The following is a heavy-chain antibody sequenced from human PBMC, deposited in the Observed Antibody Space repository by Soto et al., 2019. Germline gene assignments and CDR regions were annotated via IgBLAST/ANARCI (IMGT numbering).Heavy chain of an antibody. CDR1: GGTFSSYA. D-gene: IGHD5-18*01. J-gene: IGHJ4*02. CDR3: ARGTSRYSYGFRGRFDS. V-gene: IGHV1-69*13. Sequence: SVKVSCKASGGTFSSYAISWVRQAPGQGLEWMGGIIPIFGTANYAQKFQGRVTITADESTSTAYMELSSLRSEDTAVYYCARGTSRYSYGFRGRFDSWGQGTLVTVSS. CDR2: IIPIFGTA.